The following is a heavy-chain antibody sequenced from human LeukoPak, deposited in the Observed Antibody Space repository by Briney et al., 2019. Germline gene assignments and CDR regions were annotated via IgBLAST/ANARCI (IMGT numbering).Heavy chain of an antibody. D-gene: IGHD1-14*01. Sequence: SETLSLTCNVSGDSVSSVYWSWIRQPSGKGLEWIGYIYYNGYTDYNPSLKSRVTISVDTSKNQLSLHMSSVTVSDSAIYYCARHRRNLNEDRFREGEPNFDYWGQGTLVTVSS. CDR3: ARHRRNLNEDRFREGEPNFDY. CDR1: GDSVSSVY. CDR2: IYYNGYT. V-gene: IGHV4-59*08. J-gene: IGHJ4*02.